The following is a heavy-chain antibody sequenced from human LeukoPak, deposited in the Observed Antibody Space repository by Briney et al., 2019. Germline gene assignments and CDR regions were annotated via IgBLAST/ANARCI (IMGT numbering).Heavy chain of an antibody. V-gene: IGHV4-38-2*02. Sequence: SETLSLTCTVSGYSISSGYYWGWIRQPPGKGLEWIGSIYHSGSTYYNPSLKSRVTISVDTSKNQFSLKLSSVTAADTAVYYCARVKSVTGIFYWGQGTLVTVSS. CDR1: GYSISSGYY. D-gene: IGHD1-20*01. J-gene: IGHJ4*02. CDR2: IYHSGST. CDR3: ARVKSVTGIFY.